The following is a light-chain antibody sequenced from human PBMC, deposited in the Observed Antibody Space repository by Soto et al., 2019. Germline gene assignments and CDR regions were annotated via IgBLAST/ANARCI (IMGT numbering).Light chain of an antibody. V-gene: IGLV1-40*01. Sequence: QSVLTQPPSVSGAPGQRVTISCTGSSSNIGAGYDVHWYQQLPGTAPKLLIYGNSNRPSGVPDRFSGSKSGTSASLAITGLQAGAAADSSCQSYDSSLSGYVFGPGTKVPLL. CDR1: SSNIGAGYD. CDR3: QSYDSSLSGYV. J-gene: IGLJ1*01. CDR2: GNS.